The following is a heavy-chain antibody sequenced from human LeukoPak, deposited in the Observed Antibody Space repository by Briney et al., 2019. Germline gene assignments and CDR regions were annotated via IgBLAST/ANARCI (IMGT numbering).Heavy chain of an antibody. CDR3: VRDIGSYPPEK. J-gene: IGHJ4*02. Sequence: GGSLRLSCAASGFTFGSYNMNWVRQAPGKGLEWVSLMYSHGLTSYGDSVRGRFTISRDTSKNTLHLQMNSLRAEDTAIYYCVRDIGSYPPEKWGQGTLVTVSS. CDR2: MYSHGLT. D-gene: IGHD3-10*01. V-gene: IGHV3-53*01. CDR1: GFTFGSYN.